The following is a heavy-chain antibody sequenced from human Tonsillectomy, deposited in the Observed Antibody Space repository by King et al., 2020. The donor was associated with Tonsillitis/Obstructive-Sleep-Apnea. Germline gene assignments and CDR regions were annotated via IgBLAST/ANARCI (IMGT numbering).Heavy chain of an antibody. CDR2: IYYSGST. J-gene: IGHJ3*02. D-gene: IGHD3-22*01. V-gene: IGHV4-59*08. CDR1: GASISSYY. Sequence: QLQESGPGLVKPSETLSLTCTVSGASISSYYWSWIRQPPGKGLEWIGYIYYSGSTNYNPSLKSRVTISVDTSNNQFSLKLGSVTAADTAVYYCARRSHYYDSSGYYPTAFDIWGQGTMVTVSS. CDR3: ARRSHYYDSSGYYPTAFDI.